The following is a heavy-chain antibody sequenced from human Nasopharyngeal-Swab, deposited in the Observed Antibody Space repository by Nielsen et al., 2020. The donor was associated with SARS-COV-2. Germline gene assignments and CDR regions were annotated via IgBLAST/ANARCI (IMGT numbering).Heavy chain of an antibody. J-gene: IGHJ4*02. CDR3: VPRGTDASGWPRYFDY. V-gene: IGHV3-23*01. CDR1: GFTFSTYA. D-gene: IGHD6-19*01. CDR2: LSGSGFST. Sequence: GESLKISCAASGFTFSTYAMSWVRQAPGKGLEWVSALSGSGFSTYYADSVRGRFTISRDNAKNSLFLQMDSLRAEDTAVYYCVPRGTDASGWPRYFDYWGQGTLVTVSS.